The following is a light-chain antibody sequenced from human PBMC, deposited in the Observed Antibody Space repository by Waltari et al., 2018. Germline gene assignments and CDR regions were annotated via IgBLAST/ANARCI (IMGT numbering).Light chain of an antibody. CDR3: QQYYTTPYT. CDR2: WAS. CDR1: QSIFYSSNNKNY. V-gene: IGKV4-1*01. J-gene: IGKJ2*01. Sequence: DIVMTQSPDSLAVSLGERATLTCKSSQSIFYSSNNKNYLAWYQQKPGQPPKLLIYWASTRESGVPDRFSGSGSGTDFTLTISSLQAEDVAVYYCQQYYTTPYTFGQGTKLEIK.